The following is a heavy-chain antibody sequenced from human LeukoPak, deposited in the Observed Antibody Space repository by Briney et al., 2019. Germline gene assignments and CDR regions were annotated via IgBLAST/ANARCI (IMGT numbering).Heavy chain of an antibody. D-gene: IGHD3-10*01. CDR3: AKDYAMGSGSPSFSDY. CDR1: GFTFDDYG. V-gene: IGHV3-15*01. J-gene: IGHJ4*02. Sequence: PGGSLRLSCAASGFTFDDYGMSWVRQAPGKGLEWVGRIKSKTDGGTTDYAAPVKGRFTISRDDSKNTLYLQMNSLRAEDTAVYYCAKDYAMGSGSPSFSDYWGQGTLVTVSS. CDR2: IKSKTDGGTT.